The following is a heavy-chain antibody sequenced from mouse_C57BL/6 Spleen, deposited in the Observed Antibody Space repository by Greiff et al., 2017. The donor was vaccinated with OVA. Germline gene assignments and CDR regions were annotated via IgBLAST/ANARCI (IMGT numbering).Heavy chain of an antibody. CDR3: ARQRGSSTGYYFDY. V-gene: IGHV5-6*01. D-gene: IGHD1-1*01. CDR2: ISSGGSYT. CDR1: GFTFSSYG. J-gene: IGHJ2*01. Sequence: EVKLMESGGDLVKPGGSLKLSCAASGFTFSSYGMSWVHQTPDKRLEWVATISSGGSYTYYPDSVKGPFTISRDNAKNTRYLQMSSLKSEDTAMYYWARQRGSSTGYYFDYWGQGTTLTVSS.